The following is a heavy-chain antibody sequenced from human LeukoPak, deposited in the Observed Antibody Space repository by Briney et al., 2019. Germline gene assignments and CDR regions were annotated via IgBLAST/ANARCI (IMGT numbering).Heavy chain of an antibody. J-gene: IGHJ1*01. CDR2: ISGSGGST. CDR3: AKDPGTVIAVAGTFQH. V-gene: IGHV3-23*01. CDR1: GFTFSSYA. D-gene: IGHD6-19*01. Sequence: PGGSLRLSCAASGFTFSSYAMSWVRQAPGKGLDWVSAISGSGGSTYYADSVKGRLTTSRDNSKNTLYLQMNSLRAEDTAVYYCAKDPGTVIAVAGTFQHWGQGTLVTVSS.